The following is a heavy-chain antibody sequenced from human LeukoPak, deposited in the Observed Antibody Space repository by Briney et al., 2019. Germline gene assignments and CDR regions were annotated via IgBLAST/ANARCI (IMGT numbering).Heavy chain of an antibody. V-gene: IGHV4-4*02. J-gene: IGHJ4*02. CDR2: IYHSGST. CDR3: ARANGDYYFDY. Sequence: SETLSLTCAVSGGSISSSNWWSWVRQPPGKGLEWIGEIYHSGSTNYNPSLKSRVTISADKSKNQFSLKLSSVTAADTAVYYCARANGDYYFDYWGQGTLVTVSS. CDR1: GGSISSSNW. D-gene: IGHD4-17*01.